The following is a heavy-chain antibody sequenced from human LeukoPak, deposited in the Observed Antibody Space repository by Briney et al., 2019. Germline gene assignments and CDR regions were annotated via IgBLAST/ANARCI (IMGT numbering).Heavy chain of an antibody. CDR3: AREGHYDSSGYRDYYYYGMDV. CDR2: ISVYNGNT. D-gene: IGHD3-22*01. Sequence: ASVKVSCKASGYTFTSYGISWVRQAPGQGLEWMGWISVYNGNTNYAQKLQGRVTMTTDTSTSTAYMELRSLRSDDTAVYYCAREGHYDSSGYRDYYYYGMDVWGQGTTVTVSS. J-gene: IGHJ6*02. V-gene: IGHV1-18*01. CDR1: GYTFTSYG.